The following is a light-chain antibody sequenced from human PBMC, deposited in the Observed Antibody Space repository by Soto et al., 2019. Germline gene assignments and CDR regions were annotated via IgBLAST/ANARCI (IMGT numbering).Light chain of an antibody. CDR2: GAS. CDR3: QQYGSSPTWT. J-gene: IGKJ1*01. CDR1: QSVSSSY. Sequence: EIVLTQSPATLPLSPGERATLSCRASQSVSSSYLAWYQQKPGQAPRLLIYGASSRATGISDRFSGSGSGTDFTLTNSRLEPEDSAVYYCQQYGSSPTWTFGQGTKVDIK. V-gene: IGKV3-20*01.